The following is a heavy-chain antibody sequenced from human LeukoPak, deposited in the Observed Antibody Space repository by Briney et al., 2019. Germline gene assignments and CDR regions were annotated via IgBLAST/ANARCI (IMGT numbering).Heavy chain of an antibody. CDR1: GVSFSGYY. D-gene: IGHD3-10*01. CDR3: ARVYYYGSGSGDFDY. V-gene: IGHV4-34*01. J-gene: IGHJ4*02. Sequence: SETLSLTCAVYGVSFSGYYWSWIRQPPGKGLEWLGEINHSGSTNYNPSLKSRVTISVDTSKNQFSLKLSSVTAADTAVYYCARVYYYGSGSGDFDYWGQGTLVTVSS. CDR2: INHSGST.